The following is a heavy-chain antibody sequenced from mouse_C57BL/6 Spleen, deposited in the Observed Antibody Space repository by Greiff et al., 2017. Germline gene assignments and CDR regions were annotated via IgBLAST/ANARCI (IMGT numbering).Heavy chain of an antibody. CDR3: TRGYYGSFYAMDY. J-gene: IGHJ4*01. CDR2: IRNKANNHAT. D-gene: IGHD1-1*01. CDR1: GFTFSDAW. V-gene: IGHV6-6*01. Sequence: EVQLVESGGGLVQPGGSMKLSCAASGFTFSDAWMDWVRQSPEKGLEWVAEIRNKANNHATYYAESVKGRFTISRDDSKSRVYLKMNSLSAEDTGIYYCTRGYYGSFYAMDYWGQGTSVTVSS.